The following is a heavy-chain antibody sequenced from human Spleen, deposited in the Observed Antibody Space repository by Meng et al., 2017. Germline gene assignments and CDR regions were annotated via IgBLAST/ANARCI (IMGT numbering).Heavy chain of an antibody. V-gene: IGHV4-34*01. D-gene: IGHD4-11*01. CDR2: INHSGST. CDR1: GGSFSGYY. Sequence: QVERQRWGGGLLKPSETLSLTCAVYGGSFSGYYWSWIRQSPGKGLEWIGEINHSGSTNYNPSLESRATISVDTSQNNLSLKLSSVTAADSAVDYCARGPTTMAHDFDYWGQGTLVTVSS. J-gene: IGHJ4*02. CDR3: ARGPTTMAHDFDY.